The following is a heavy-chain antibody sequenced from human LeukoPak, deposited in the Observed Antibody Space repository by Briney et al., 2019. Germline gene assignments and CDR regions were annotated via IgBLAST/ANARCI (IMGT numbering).Heavy chain of an antibody. V-gene: IGHV4-4*07. CDR2: IYTSGST. CDR1: GGSISSYY. Sequence: SETLSLTCTVSGGSISSYYWSWIRQPPGKGLELIGRIYTSGSTNYNPSLKSRVTMSVDTSKNQFSLKLSSVTAADTAVYYCATGFYGFNSWGQGTLVTVSS. D-gene: IGHD3-10*01. J-gene: IGHJ4*02. CDR3: ATGFYGFNS.